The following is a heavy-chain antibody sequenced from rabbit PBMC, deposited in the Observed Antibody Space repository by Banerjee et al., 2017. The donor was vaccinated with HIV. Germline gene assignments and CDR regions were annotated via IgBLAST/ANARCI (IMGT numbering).Heavy chain of an antibody. CDR3: AREESDGGGHLKL. D-gene: IGHD2-1*01. Sequence: QQHLEESGGGLVKPGGTLTLTCNASGIDFSDYAYMCWVRQAPGKGLELIACVYTSSGATWYASWVNGRFTISRSTSLNTVDLKMTSLTAADTATYFCAREESDGGGHLKLWGQGTLVTVS. V-gene: IGHV1S43*01. CDR1: GIDFSDYAY. CDR2: VYTSSGAT. J-gene: IGHJ3*01.